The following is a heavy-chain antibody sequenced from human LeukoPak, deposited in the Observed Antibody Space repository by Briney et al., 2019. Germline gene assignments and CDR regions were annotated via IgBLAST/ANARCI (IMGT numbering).Heavy chain of an antibody. J-gene: IGHJ4*02. Sequence: PSETLSLTCAVSGYSISSGYYWGWIRQPPGKGLEWIGSIYHSGSTYYNPSLKSRVTISVDTSKNQFSLKLSSVTAADTAVYYCARHGNVEFAHVASDYWGQGTLVTVSS. CDR3: ARHGNVEFAHVASDY. CDR2: IYHSGST. CDR1: GYSISSGYY. D-gene: IGHD4-23*01. V-gene: IGHV4-38-2*01.